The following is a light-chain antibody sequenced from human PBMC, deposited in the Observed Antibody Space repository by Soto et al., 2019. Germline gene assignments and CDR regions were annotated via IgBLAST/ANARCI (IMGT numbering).Light chain of an antibody. CDR2: KDS. CDR1: ALPKQY. Sequence: SYELTQPPSVSVSPGQTARITCSGDALPKQYAYWYQQKPGQAPVLVIYKDSERPSGIPERFSGSSSGTTVTLTISGVQAEDEADYYCQSADSSGTLMVFGGGTKVTVL. J-gene: IGLJ3*02. V-gene: IGLV3-25*03. CDR3: QSADSSGTLMV.